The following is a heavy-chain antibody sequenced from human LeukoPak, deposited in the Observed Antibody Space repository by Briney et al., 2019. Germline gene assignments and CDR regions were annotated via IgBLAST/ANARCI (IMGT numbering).Heavy chain of an antibody. D-gene: IGHD2-2*01. CDR2: IYPGDSDT. Sequence: GESLKISCKGSGYSFSSYWIGWVRQMPGKGLEWMGIIYPGDSDTRYSLSFQGQVTISADKSISTAYLQWSSLKASDTAMYYCARGIVVVPAAYGMVGTFDPWGQGTLVTVSS. CDR3: ARGIVVVPAAYGMVGTFDP. J-gene: IGHJ5*02. V-gene: IGHV5-51*01. CDR1: GYSFSSYW.